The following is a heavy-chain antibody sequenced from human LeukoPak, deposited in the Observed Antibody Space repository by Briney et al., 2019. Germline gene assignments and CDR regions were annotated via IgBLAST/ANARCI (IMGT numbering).Heavy chain of an antibody. CDR3: ARDPTMVRGTMGV. Sequence: PGRSLRLSCAASGFTFTNYCIHWVRHAPGKGPEWVAVISYDGSNTYYADSVKGRYTISGDNSKNTVYLQMNSLRPEDTAVYYCARDPTMVRGTMGVWGKGTTVTVSS. CDR1: GFTFTNYC. CDR2: ISYDGSNT. D-gene: IGHD3-10*01. V-gene: IGHV3-30*04. J-gene: IGHJ6*03.